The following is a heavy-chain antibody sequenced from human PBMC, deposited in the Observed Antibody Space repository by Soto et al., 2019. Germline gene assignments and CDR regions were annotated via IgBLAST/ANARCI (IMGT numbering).Heavy chain of an antibody. CDR1: GGSISSGGYS. CDR3: ARVPGP. J-gene: IGHJ5*02. CDR2: IYHSGST. Sequence: LQLQESGSGLVKPSQTLSLTCAVSGGSISSGGYSWSWIRQPPGKGLEWIGYIYHSGSTYYNPSPXRXXTISVDRSKNQFSLKLSSVTAAATAVYYCARVPGPWGQGTLVTVSS. V-gene: IGHV4-30-2*01.